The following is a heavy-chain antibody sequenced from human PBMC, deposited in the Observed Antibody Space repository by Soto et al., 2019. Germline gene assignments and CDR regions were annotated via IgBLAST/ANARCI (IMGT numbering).Heavy chain of an antibody. Sequence: QVLLQESGPGLVRPSETLSLTCTVSGGSFKSGSYYWSWVRQPPGKGLEWIGYVYYTGRTSYSPSLKSRVTISADTSKNQFSLILTSVTTADTAVYYCARDYAYFDHWGQGSLVTVAS. J-gene: IGHJ4*02. CDR1: GGSFKSGSYY. D-gene: IGHD3-16*01. CDR2: VYYTGRT. V-gene: IGHV4-61*01. CDR3: ARDYAYFDH.